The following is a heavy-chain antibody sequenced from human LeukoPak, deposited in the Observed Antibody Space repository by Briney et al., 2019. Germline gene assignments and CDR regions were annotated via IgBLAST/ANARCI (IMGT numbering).Heavy chain of an antibody. CDR2: ISGSGGST. CDR1: GFTFSSYA. CDR3: AKEHEPVYYYDFWSGYYNYFDY. D-gene: IGHD3-3*01. V-gene: IGHV3-23*01. Sequence: GGSLRLSCAASGFTFSSYATSWVRQAPGKGLEWVSAISGSGGSTYYADSVKGRFTISRDNSKNTLYLQMNSLRAEDTAVYYCAKEHEPVYYYDFWSGYYNYFDYWGQGTLVTVSS. J-gene: IGHJ4*02.